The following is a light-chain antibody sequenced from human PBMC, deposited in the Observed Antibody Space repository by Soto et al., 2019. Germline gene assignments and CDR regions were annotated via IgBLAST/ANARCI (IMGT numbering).Light chain of an antibody. V-gene: IGKV1-5*03. CDR1: QTIDSW. Sequence: DIQMTQSPSSLSASVGDIVTITCRASQTIDSWLAWYQQRPGKPPNLLIYKASTLASGVPSRFSGSGSGTEFTLTINSLQPDDFATYYCQQYHIYSGKFGQGTKVDIK. J-gene: IGKJ1*01. CDR3: QQYHIYSGK. CDR2: KAS.